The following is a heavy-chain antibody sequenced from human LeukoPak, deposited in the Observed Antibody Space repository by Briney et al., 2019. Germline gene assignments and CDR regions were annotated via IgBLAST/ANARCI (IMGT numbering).Heavy chain of an antibody. J-gene: IGHJ4*02. Sequence: SETLSLTCTVSGGSNSSSSYYWGWIRQPPGKGLEWIGSIYFGGSTYSNPSLKSRVTISVDTSKNQISLKLSSVTAADTAVYYCARHSPSSGDHFDYWGQGTLVTVSS. CDR3: ARHSPSSGDHFDY. V-gene: IGHV4-39*01. D-gene: IGHD2-21*02. CDR2: IYFGGST. CDR1: GGSNSSSSYY.